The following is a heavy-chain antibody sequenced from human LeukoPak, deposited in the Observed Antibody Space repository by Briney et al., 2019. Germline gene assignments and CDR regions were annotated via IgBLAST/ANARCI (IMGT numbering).Heavy chain of an antibody. V-gene: IGHV4-30-4*08. CDR2: IYYSGST. D-gene: IGHD3-3*01. J-gene: IGHJ4*02. Sequence: SQTLSLTCTVSGGSISSGDYYWSWIRQPPGKGLEWIGYIYYSGSTYYNPSLKSRVTISVDTSKNQFSLKLSSVTAADTAVYYCAIRSITIFGVDNYFDYWGQGTLVTVSS. CDR1: GGSISSGDYY. CDR3: AIRSITIFGVDNYFDY.